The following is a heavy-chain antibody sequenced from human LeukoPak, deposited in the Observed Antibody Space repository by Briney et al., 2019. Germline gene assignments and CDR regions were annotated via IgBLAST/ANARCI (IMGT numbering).Heavy chain of an antibody. CDR3: AGLGITMIGGV. V-gene: IGHV3-48*01. CDR1: GFTLSSYR. CDR2: ISSSSSTI. J-gene: IGHJ6*04. Sequence: PGGSLRLSCAASGFTLSSYRMNWVRQGPGEGLEWVSYISSSSSTIHYADSVKGRFTISRDNAKNSLYLQMNSLRAEDTAVYYCAGLGITMIGGVWGKGTTVTISS. D-gene: IGHD3-10*02.